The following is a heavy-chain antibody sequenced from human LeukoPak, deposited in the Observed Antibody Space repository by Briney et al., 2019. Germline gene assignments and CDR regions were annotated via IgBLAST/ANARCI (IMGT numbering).Heavy chain of an antibody. CDR1: GYTFTGYY. J-gene: IGHJ6*03. D-gene: IGHD4-17*01. CDR3: ARAYYGDYNRYYYYMDV. Sequence: ASVKVFCKASGYTFTGYYMHWVRQAPGQGLEWMGWINPNSGGTNYAQKFQGRVTMTRDTSISTAYMELSRLRSDDTAVYYCARAYYGDYNRYYYYMDVWGKGTTVTVSS. V-gene: IGHV1-2*02. CDR2: INPNSGGT.